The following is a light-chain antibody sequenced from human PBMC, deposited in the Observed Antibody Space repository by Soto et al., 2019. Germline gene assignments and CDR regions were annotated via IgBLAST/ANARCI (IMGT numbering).Light chain of an antibody. V-gene: IGKV3D-15*01. CDR1: QSVSSN. CDR2: GAS. J-gene: IGKJ3*01. CDR3: QQYNNWPRVT. Sequence: EIVMTQSPATLSVSPGERATLSCRASQSVSSNLAWYQQKPGQAPRLLIYGASTMATGIPARFSGSGSGTEVTLPISSLQSEDFAVSYCQQYNNWPRVTFGPGTKVDIK.